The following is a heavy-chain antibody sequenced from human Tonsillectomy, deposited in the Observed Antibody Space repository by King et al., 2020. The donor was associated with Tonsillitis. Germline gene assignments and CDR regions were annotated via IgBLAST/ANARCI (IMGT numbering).Heavy chain of an antibody. V-gene: IGHV3-21*01. Sequence: VQLVESGGGLVKPGGSLRLSCAASGFTFSSYSMNWVRQAPGKGVEWVSYISSSSSYIYYADSVNGRFTISRDNAKNSLYLQMNSLRAEDTAVYYCARECLAVAQFYFDYWGQGTLVTVSS. CDR1: GFTFSSYS. CDR3: ARECLAVAQFYFDY. D-gene: IGHD6-19*01. J-gene: IGHJ4*02. CDR2: ISSSSSYI.